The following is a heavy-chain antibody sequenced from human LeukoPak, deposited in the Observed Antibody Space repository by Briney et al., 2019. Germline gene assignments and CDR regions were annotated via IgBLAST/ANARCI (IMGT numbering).Heavy chain of an antibody. J-gene: IGHJ5*02. D-gene: IGHD1-26*01. CDR1: GGTFSSYA. V-gene: IGHV1-69*04. CDR2: IIPILGIA. Sequence: ASVKVSCKASGGTFSSYAIGWVRQAPGQGLEWMGRIIPILGIANYAQKFQGRVTITADKSTSTAYMELSSLRSEDTAVYYCARVHVGNWFDPWGQGTLVTVSS. CDR3: ARVHVGNWFDP.